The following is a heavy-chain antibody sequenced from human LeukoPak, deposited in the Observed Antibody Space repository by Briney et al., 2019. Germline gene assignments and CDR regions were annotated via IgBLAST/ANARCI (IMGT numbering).Heavy chain of an antibody. D-gene: IGHD6-19*01. CDR1: GYSISSGYY. J-gene: IGHJ5*02. V-gene: IGHV4-38-2*01. Sequence: PSETLSLTCALSGYSISSGYYWGWIRQPPGKGLEWIGSIYHSGSTYYSPSLKSRVTISVDTSKNQFSLKLSSVTAADTAVYYCATEVGQWLVRTWGQGTLVTVSS. CDR2: IYHSGST. CDR3: ATEVGQWLVRT.